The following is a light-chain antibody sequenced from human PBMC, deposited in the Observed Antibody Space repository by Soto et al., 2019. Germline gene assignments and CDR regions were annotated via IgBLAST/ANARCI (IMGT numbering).Light chain of an antibody. CDR2: DDD. V-gene: IGLV6-57*01. CDR3: LSYDGSRQGV. Sequence: NFMLTQHHSVSEAPGKTVTISCTRSRGNIANNYVQWYQQRPGSSPTTVIYDDDHRPSGVPDRFSGFIDRSSNSASLTISGLTTGDEDDYYCLSYDGSRQGVFGGWTKLTVL. CDR1: RGNIANNY. J-gene: IGLJ3*02.